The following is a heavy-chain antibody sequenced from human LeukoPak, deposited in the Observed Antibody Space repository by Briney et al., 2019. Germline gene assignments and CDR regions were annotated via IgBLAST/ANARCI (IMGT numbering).Heavy chain of an antibody. CDR2: IYSGGST. Sequence: VGSLRLSCAASGFTVSSNYMSWVRQAPGKGLEWVSVIYSGGSTYYADSVKGRFTISRDNSKNTLYLQMNSLRAEDTAVYYCARGYCSSTSCPRGAYWGQGTLVTVSS. CDR3: ARGYCSSTSCPRGAY. J-gene: IGHJ4*02. V-gene: IGHV3-66*02. CDR1: GFTVSSNY. D-gene: IGHD2-2*01.